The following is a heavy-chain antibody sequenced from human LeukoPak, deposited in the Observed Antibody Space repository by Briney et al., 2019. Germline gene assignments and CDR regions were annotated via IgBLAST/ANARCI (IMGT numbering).Heavy chain of an antibody. CDR3: ASFHRSGTDY. V-gene: IGHV4-61*02. J-gene: IGHJ4*02. D-gene: IGHD3-3*01. CDR2: IYTSGST. CDR1: GGSISSGSYY. Sequence: SQTLSLTCTVSGGSISSGSYYWSWIRQPAGKGLEWIGRIYTSGSTNYNPSLKSRVTISVDTSKNQFSLKLSSVTAADTAVYYCASFHRSGTDYWGQGSLVTVSS.